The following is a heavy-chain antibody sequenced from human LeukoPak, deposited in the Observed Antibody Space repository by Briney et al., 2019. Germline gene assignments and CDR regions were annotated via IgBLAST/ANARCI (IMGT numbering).Heavy chain of an antibody. CDR3: ARDVSSEHGYGLDY. Sequence: SETLSLTCTVSGGSISSSSYYWGWIRQPPGKGLEWMGSIYYSGSTNYNPSLKSRSTISVDTSKNQFSLKLSSVTAADTSVYYCARDVSSEHGYGLDYWGQGNLVTVSS. J-gene: IGHJ4*02. CDR2: IYYSGST. CDR1: GGSISSSSYY. D-gene: IGHD3-22*01. V-gene: IGHV4-39*07.